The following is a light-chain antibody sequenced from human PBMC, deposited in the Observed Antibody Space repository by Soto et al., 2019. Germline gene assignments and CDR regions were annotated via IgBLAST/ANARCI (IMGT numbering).Light chain of an antibody. CDR2: TND. CDR3: SSWDDNLDAEV. Sequence: QSVLTQPPSASGTPGQRVTISCSGSSSNIGSNTVNWYQQLPGTAPKLLIYTNDQRPSGVPVRFSGSKSGTSASLAISGLQFEDEADYHCSSWDDNLDAEVFGAGTKVTVL. V-gene: IGLV1-44*01. CDR1: SSNIGSNT. J-gene: IGLJ1*01.